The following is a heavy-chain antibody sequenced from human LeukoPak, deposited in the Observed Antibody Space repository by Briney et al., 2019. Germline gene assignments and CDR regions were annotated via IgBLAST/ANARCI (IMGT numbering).Heavy chain of an antibody. CDR2: IKSSDDGGAI. V-gene: IGHV3-15*01. D-gene: IGHD3-10*01. CDR3: LPLILLRGVGGGF. CDR1: GFIFSNAW. Sequence: GGSLRLSCAASGFIFSNAWMIWVRQAPGKGLEWVGRIKSSDDGGAIDYAAPVKGRFAIARDDSQDTLSLQMNSLRTEDTAVYYCLPLILLRGVGGGFWGQGSLVTVAS. J-gene: IGHJ4*02.